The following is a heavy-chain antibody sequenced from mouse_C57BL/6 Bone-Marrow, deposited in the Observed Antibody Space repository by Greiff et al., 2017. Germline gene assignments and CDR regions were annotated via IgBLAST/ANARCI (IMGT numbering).Heavy chain of an antibody. D-gene: IGHD1-1*01. CDR1: GYTFTSYG. J-gene: IGHJ1*03. CDR2: IYPRSGNT. CDR3: ARPYYVSSYGYFDV. Sequence: QVQLQQSGAELARPGASVKLSCKASGYTFTSYGISWVKQGTGQGLEWIGEIYPRSGNTYYNEKFKGKATLTADKSSSTAYMGLRSLTSEDSAVYFCARPYYVSSYGYFDVWGTGTTVTVSS. V-gene: IGHV1-81*01.